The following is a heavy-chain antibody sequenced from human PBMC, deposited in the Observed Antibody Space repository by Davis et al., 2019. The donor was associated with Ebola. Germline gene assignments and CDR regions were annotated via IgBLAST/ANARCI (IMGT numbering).Heavy chain of an antibody. D-gene: IGHD3-10*01. V-gene: IGHV3-23*01. CDR2: FSGYYEES. CDR1: GFIFGSFA. Sequence: GESLKISCAASGFIFGSFAMNWVRQAPGKGPEWISGFSGYYEESFYADSVKGRFTISRDNSKNTMHLQMNRLRGEGTAVYFCARSPGSALDFQQWGQGTLVTVSS. J-gene: IGHJ1*01. CDR3: ARSPGSALDFQQ.